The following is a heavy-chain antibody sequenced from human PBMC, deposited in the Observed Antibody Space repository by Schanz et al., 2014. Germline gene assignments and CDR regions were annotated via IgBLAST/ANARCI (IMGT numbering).Heavy chain of an antibody. CDR3: VSVYDSSGYVSFNY. D-gene: IGHD3-22*01. V-gene: IGHV3-21*02. Sequence: EVQLVESGGGLVKPGGSLRLSCAASGFTFSGYSMNWVRQAPGKGLEWVSYVSRSTPDIYYADSVKGRFTMSRDNAKNSLYLQMNSLRAEDTAVYYCVSVYDSSGYVSFNYWGQGTLVTVSS. CDR1: GFTFSGYS. CDR2: VSRSTPDI. J-gene: IGHJ4*02.